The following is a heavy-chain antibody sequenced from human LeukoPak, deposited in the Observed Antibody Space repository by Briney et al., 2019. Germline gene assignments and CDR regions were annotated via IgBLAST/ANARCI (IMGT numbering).Heavy chain of an antibody. Sequence: KPSETLSLTCTVSGYSISSGYYWGWIRQPPGKGLEWIGSIYHSGSTYYNPSLKSRVTISVDTSKNQFSLKLSSVTAADTAVYYCARGGDTVTTDYFDYWGQGTLVTVSS. J-gene: IGHJ4*02. D-gene: IGHD4-17*01. CDR3: ARGGDTVTTDYFDY. CDR1: GYSISSGYY. CDR2: IYHSGST. V-gene: IGHV4-38-2*02.